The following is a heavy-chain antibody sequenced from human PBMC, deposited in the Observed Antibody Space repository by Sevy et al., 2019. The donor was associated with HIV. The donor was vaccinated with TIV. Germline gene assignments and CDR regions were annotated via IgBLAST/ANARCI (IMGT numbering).Heavy chain of an antibody. V-gene: IGHV3-15*01. CDR2: IKSKTDGGTT. CDR3: TSPVFLWFGDPYGMDV. Sequence: GGSLRLSCAASGFTFSNAWMSWVRQAPGKGQEWVGRIKSKTDGGTTDYAAPVKGRFTISRDDSKNTLYLQMNSLKTEDTAVYYCTSPVFLWFGDPYGMDVWGQGTTVTVSS. J-gene: IGHJ6*02. D-gene: IGHD3-10*01. CDR1: GFTFSNAW.